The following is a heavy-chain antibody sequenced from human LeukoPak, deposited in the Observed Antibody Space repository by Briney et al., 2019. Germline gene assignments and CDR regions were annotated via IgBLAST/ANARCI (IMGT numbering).Heavy chain of an antibody. Sequence: SETLSLTCTVSGGSITSYYWSWLRKPAGKGLEWIGRIYSSGTTNYNPSLKSRVTISVDTSKNQFSLKLSSVTAADTAVYYCARGSNDYGDYVFDYWGQGTLVTVSS. D-gene: IGHD4-17*01. J-gene: IGHJ4*02. CDR3: ARGSNDYGDYVFDY. V-gene: IGHV4-4*07. CDR2: IYSSGTT. CDR1: GGSITSYY.